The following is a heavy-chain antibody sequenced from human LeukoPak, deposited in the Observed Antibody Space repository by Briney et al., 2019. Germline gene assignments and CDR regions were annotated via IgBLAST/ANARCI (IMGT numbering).Heavy chain of an antibody. D-gene: IGHD6-13*01. J-gene: IGHJ4*02. Sequence: ASVKVSCKASGYTFTGYYMHWVRQAPGQGLERMGWINPNSGGTNYAQKFQGRVTMTRDTSISTAYMELSRLRSDDTAVYYCAREYSSSWQPFDYWGQGTLVTVSS. CDR2: INPNSGGT. CDR3: AREYSSSWQPFDY. CDR1: GYTFTGYY. V-gene: IGHV1-2*02.